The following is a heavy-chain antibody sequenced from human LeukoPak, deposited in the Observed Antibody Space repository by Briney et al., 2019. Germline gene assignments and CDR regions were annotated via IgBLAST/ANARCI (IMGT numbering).Heavy chain of an antibody. Sequence: PSETLSLTCAVYGGFFSGYYWSWIRQPPGKGLEWIGEINHSGSTNYNPSLKSRVTISVDTSKNQFSLKLSSVTAADTAVYYCARGPPPRITMVRGISWFDPWGQGTLVTVSS. J-gene: IGHJ5*02. D-gene: IGHD3-10*01. V-gene: IGHV4-34*01. CDR1: GGFFSGYY. CDR2: INHSGST. CDR3: ARGPPPRITMVRGISWFDP.